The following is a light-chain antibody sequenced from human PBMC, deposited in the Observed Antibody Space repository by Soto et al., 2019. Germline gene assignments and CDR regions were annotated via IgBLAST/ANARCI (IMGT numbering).Light chain of an antibody. CDR2: DSS. V-gene: IGKV3-11*01. Sequence: EIFMTESPATLSVSRWEIATLSCRASQSIRSNLAWYRHKPGQAPSLLIYDSSHRATGVPARFSGSGSGTDFSLIISSLEPEDFAVYYCQQRSVWPLTFGGGTKVDIK. J-gene: IGKJ4*01. CDR1: QSIRSN. CDR3: QQRSVWPLT.